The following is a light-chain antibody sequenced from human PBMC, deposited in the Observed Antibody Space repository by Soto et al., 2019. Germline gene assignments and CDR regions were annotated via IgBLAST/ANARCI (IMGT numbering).Light chain of an antibody. CDR1: QNIRGNE. Sequence: VLTQSPGTLSLSPGERTTLSCRASQNIRGNELAWYQQKPGQPPRLHIYRGSSRAPGIPDRFSGRGSGTEFTLTISRLEPEDFAVYYCQDYGTSAPWTFGQGTRVEIK. V-gene: IGKV3-20*01. CDR2: RGS. CDR3: QDYGTSAPWT. J-gene: IGKJ1*01.